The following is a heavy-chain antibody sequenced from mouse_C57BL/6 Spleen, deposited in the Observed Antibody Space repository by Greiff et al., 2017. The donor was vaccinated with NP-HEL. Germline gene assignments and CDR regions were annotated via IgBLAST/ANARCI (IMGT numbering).Heavy chain of an antibody. CDR1: GYAFSSSW. CDR2: IYPGDGDT. J-gene: IGHJ1*03. CDR3: ARGSTVPNWYFDV. Sequence: QVQLQQSGPELVKPGASVKISCKASGYAFSSSWMNWVKQRPGKGLEWIGRIYPGDGDTNYNGKFKGKATLTADKSSSTAYMQLSSLTSEDSAVYFCARGSTVPNWYFDVWGTGTTVTVSS. D-gene: IGHD1-1*01. V-gene: IGHV1-82*01.